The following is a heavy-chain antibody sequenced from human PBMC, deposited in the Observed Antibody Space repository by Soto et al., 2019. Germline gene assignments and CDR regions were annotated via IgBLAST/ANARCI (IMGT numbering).Heavy chain of an antibody. CDR3: ARSEEYYYGSGSYYWFDP. CDR1: GGTFSSYT. Sequence: QVQLVQSGAEVKKPGSSVKVSCKASGGTFSSYTISWVRQAPGQGLEWMGRIIPILGIANYAQKFQGRVTITADKSTSTAYMELSSLRSEDTAVYYCARSEEYYYGSGSYYWFDPWGQGTLVTVSS. CDR2: IIPILGIA. V-gene: IGHV1-69*02. J-gene: IGHJ5*02. D-gene: IGHD3-10*01.